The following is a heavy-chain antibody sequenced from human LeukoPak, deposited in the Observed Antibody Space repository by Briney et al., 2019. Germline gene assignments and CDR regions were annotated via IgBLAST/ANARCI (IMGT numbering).Heavy chain of an antibody. Sequence: SETLSLTCTVSGGSISSGSYYWSWIRQPAGKGLEWIGRIYTSGSTNYNPSLKSRVTISVDTSKNRFSLKLSSVTAADTAVYYCARSGSGYLRYYFDYWGQGTLVTVSS. CDR1: GGSISSGSYY. CDR2: IYTSGST. CDR3: ARSGSGYLRYYFDY. D-gene: IGHD5-12*01. J-gene: IGHJ4*02. V-gene: IGHV4-61*02.